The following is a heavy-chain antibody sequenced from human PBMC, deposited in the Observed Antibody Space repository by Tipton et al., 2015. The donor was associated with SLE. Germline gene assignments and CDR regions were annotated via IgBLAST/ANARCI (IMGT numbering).Heavy chain of an antibody. CDR3: ARLSDFWSGSTTTYYFDY. CDR2: IDPSDSYT. CDR1: GYSFTSYW. V-gene: IGHV5-10-1*01. D-gene: IGHD3-3*01. Sequence: QLVQSGAEVKKPGESLRISCKGSGYSFTSYWISWVRQMPGKGLEWMGRIDPSDSYTKYSPSFQGHVTISGDKSISTAYLQWSSLKASDTAMYYCARLSDFWSGSTTTYYFDYWGQGTLVTVSS. J-gene: IGHJ4*02.